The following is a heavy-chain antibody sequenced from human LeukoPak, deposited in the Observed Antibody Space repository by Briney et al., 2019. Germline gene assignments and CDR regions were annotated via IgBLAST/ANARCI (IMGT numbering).Heavy chain of an antibody. CDR1: GFNFKGAW. CDR2: IKQDGNEK. CDR3: ARDYDFWSGPRLDY. D-gene: IGHD3-3*01. J-gene: IGHJ4*02. V-gene: IGHV3-7*01. Sequence: PGGSLRLSCVASGFNFKGAWMTWVRQAPGEGLEWVANIKQDGNEKYYVDSVKGRFTISRVNAKNSLYLQMNSLRAEDTAVYYCARDYDFWSGPRLDYWGQGTLVTVSS.